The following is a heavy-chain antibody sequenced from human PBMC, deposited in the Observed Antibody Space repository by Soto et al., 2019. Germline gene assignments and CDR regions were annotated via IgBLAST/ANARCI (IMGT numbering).Heavy chain of an antibody. Sequence: SETLSLTCSFSGDSVTSHYLTWIRQSPEKGLEWIGYMHYTGFSHSNPSLKSRLTISVDRSKNQFSLKLSSVTAADTAVYYCARGPVLRYFDWFPRGFDPWGQGTLVTVSS. D-gene: IGHD3-9*01. V-gene: IGHV4-59*08. CDR3: ARGPVLRYFDWFPRGFDP. CDR2: MHYTGFS. J-gene: IGHJ5*02. CDR1: GDSVTSHY.